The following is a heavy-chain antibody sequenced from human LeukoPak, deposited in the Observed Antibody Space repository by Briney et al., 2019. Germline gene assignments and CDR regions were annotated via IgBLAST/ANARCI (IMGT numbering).Heavy chain of an antibody. CDR2: IHEDGSDK. D-gene: IGHD4-17*01. J-gene: IGHJ4*02. V-gene: IGHV3-7*04. CDR3: ARNYGDFDY. CDR1: GFTFSSYW. Sequence: GGSLRLSCVASGFTFSSYWINWVRQAPGKGLEWVANIHEDGSDKYYVDSVKGRFTISRDNAKNTLYLQMNSLRAEDTAVYYCARNYGDFDYWGQGTLVTVSS.